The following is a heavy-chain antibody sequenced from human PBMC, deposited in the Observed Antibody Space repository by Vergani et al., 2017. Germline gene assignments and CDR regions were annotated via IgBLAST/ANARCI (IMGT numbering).Heavy chain of an antibody. V-gene: IGHV1-69-2*01. CDR3: ATPQTVTTGGMEV. CDR2: VDPEDGET. Sequence: VQLVQSGAEVKKPGATMKISCKVSGYTFTDHYMHWVKQAPGKGLEWMGLVDPEDGETIYAEKFKGRVTIAADTSTDTAHLELSSLISEHTAVYYCATPQTVTTGGMEVWGQGTAVIVSS. CDR1: GYTFTDHY. J-gene: IGHJ6*02. D-gene: IGHD4-17*01.